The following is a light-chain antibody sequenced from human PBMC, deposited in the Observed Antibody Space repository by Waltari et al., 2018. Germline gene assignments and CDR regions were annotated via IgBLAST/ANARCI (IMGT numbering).Light chain of an antibody. CDR2: GAA. J-gene: IGKJ3*01. CDR1: RSVSNN. Sequence: EIVMTQSPATLSVSPGERATLSCMASRSVSNNLAWYQQKPGQAPRLLIYGAANRATGIPARFSGSGSGTDFTLTISSLQSEDFAVYYCQHYNNWPPLFTFGPGTKVDIK. CDR3: QHYNNWPPLFT. V-gene: IGKV3-15*01.